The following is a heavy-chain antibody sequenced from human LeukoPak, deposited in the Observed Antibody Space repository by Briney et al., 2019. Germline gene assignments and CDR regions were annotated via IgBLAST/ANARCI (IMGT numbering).Heavy chain of an antibody. J-gene: IGHJ6*03. V-gene: IGHV4-34*01. Sequence: SETLSLTCAVYGGSFSGYYWSWIRQPPGKGLEWIGEINHSGSTNYNPSLKSRVTISVDTSKNQFSLKLSSVTAADTAVYYCARGYYYGSGSYYTYYYYYMDVWGKGTTVTVSS. D-gene: IGHD3-10*01. CDR3: ARGYYYGSGSYYTYYYYYMDV. CDR2: INHSGST. CDR1: GGSFSGYY.